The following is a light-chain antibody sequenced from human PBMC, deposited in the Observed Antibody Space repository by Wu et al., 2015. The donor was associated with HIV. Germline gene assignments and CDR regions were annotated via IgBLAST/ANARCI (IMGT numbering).Light chain of an antibody. J-gene: IGKJ4*01. Sequence: KVMMQSPGNLSVSPGERATLSCRASQSVDSELAWYQQKPGQAPRLLIYDASTRATGIPARFSGSGSGTEFTLTISSLQSEDVAIYYCHQYIQWPTFGGGTKVEIK. CDR1: QSVDSE. CDR3: HQYIQWPT. V-gene: IGKV3-15*01. CDR2: DAS.